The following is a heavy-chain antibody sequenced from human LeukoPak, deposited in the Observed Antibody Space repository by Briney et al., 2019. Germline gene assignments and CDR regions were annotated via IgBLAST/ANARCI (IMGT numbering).Heavy chain of an antibody. CDR1: GFTFDDYA. V-gene: IGHV3-9*01. J-gene: IGHJ4*02. Sequence: PGGSLRLSCAASGFTFDDYAMHWVRQAPGKGLEWVSGISWNSGSIGYADSVKGRFTISRENAKNSLYLQMNSLRAEDTALYYCAKLRSSGLVDFDYWGQGTLVTVSS. D-gene: IGHD6-19*01. CDR3: AKLRSSGLVDFDY. CDR2: ISWNSGSI.